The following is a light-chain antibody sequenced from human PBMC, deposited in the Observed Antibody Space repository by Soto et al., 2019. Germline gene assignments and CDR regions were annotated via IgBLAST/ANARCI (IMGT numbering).Light chain of an antibody. J-gene: IGKJ5*01. V-gene: IGKV1-33*01. CDR3: QQYSNLIT. Sequence: DIQMTQSPSSLSASVGDRVTITCQASQDVSNYLNWYQHKLGKXPXXLIYDASNLETGVPSRFSGSGSGTDFSFTISSLQPEDFATYYCQQYSNLITFGQGTRLEIK. CDR1: QDVSNY. CDR2: DAS.